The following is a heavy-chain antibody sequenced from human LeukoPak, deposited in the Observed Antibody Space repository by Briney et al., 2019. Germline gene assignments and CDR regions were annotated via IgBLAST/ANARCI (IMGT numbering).Heavy chain of an antibody. CDR2: IYSGGST. CDR3: ASLAVAGFRANDY. J-gene: IGHJ4*02. Sequence: PGGSLRLSCAASGFTVSSNYMSWVRQAPGKGLEWVSVIYSGGSTYYADSVKGRFTISRDNSKNTLYLQMDSLRAEDTAVYYCASLAVAGFRANDYWGQGTLVTVSS. V-gene: IGHV3-53*01. CDR1: GFTVSSNY. D-gene: IGHD6-19*01.